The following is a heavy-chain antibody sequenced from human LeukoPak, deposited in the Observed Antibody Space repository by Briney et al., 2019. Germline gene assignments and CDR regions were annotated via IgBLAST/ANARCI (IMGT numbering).Heavy chain of an antibody. CDR1: GYTFTGYY. CDR3: ARGGEQLPQSYYYYYMDV. V-gene: IGHV1-2*02. D-gene: IGHD6-6*01. J-gene: IGHJ6*03. Sequence: ASVKVSCKASGYTFTGYYMHWVRQAPGQGLEWMGWINPNSGGTNYAQKFQGRVTMTRDTSISTAYMELSRLRSDDTAVYYCARGGEQLPQSYYYYYMDVWGKGTTVTVSS. CDR2: INPNSGGT.